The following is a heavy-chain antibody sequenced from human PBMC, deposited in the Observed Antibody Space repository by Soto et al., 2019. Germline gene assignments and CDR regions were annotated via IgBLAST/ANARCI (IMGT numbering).Heavy chain of an antibody. CDR2: ISSSSSTI. V-gene: IGHV3-48*01. D-gene: IGHD3-16*02. J-gene: IGHJ4*02. CDR3: AREGMYYDYIWGSYRYGSFDY. CDR1: GFTFXSYS. Sequence: GGSLRLSCAASGFTFXSYSMNWVRQAPGKGLEWVSYISSSSSTIYYADSVKGRFTISRDNAKNSLYLQMNSLRAEDTAVYYCAREGMYYDYIWGSYRYGSFDYWGQGTLVTVSS.